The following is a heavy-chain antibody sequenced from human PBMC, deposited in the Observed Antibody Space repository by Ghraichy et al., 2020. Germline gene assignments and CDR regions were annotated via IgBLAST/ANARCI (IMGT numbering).Heavy chain of an antibody. Sequence: GESLNISCAAPGFTFDDYTMHWVRQAPGKGLEWVSLISWDGGSTYYADSVQGRFTISRDNSKNSLYLQMNSLRTEDTALYYCAKEFTRDYVYYFDDWGQGTLVTVSS. CDR3: AKEFTRDYVYYFDD. CDR1: GFTFDDYT. CDR2: ISWDGGST. V-gene: IGHV3-43*01. J-gene: IGHJ4*02. D-gene: IGHD3-16*01.